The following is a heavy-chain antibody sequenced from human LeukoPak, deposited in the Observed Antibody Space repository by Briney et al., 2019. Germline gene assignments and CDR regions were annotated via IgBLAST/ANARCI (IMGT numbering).Heavy chain of an antibody. J-gene: IGHJ5*02. D-gene: IGHD6-6*01. CDR3: ARVMAARREDLNWFDP. Sequence: SETLSLTCTVSGGSISSSGSYWVWIRQPPGKALEWIGSIYYSGNTYNPSLKSRVTISVDTSKNQFSLNLTSVNAADTAVYYCARVMAARREDLNWFDPWGQGTLVTVSS. CDR2: IYYSGNT. CDR1: GGSISSSGSY. V-gene: IGHV4-39*07.